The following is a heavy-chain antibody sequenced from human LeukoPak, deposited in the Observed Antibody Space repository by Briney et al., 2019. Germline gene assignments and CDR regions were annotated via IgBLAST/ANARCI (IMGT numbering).Heavy chain of an antibody. V-gene: IGHV4-39*07. D-gene: IGHD1-7*01. CDR2: IYYNGST. CDR1: GGSTSSTNYY. CDR3: ARDCRYNWNWLPKGPYYYYYMDV. Sequence: SETLSLTCSVSGGSTSSTNYYWGWIRQPPGKGLECIGCIYYNGSTYYNPSLKSRVTISVDTSKNQFSLKLSSVTAADTAVYYCARDCRYNWNWLPKGPYYYYYMDVWGKGTTVTVSS. J-gene: IGHJ6*03.